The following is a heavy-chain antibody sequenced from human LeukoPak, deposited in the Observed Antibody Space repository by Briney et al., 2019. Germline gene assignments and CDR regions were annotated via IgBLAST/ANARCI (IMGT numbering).Heavy chain of an antibody. CDR2: TA. V-gene: IGHV1-69*05. J-gene: IGHJ4*02. D-gene: IGHD3-22*01. CDR3: ARVFAPYYYDSSGYSHFDY. Sequence: TANYAQNFQGRVTITTDESTSTAYMELSSLRSEDTAVYYCARVFAPYYYDSSGYSHFDYWGQGTLVTVSS.